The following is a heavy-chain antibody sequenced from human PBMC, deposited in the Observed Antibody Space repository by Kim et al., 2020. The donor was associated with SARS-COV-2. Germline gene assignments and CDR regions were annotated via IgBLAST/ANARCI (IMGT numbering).Heavy chain of an antibody. D-gene: IGHD5-12*01. V-gene: IGHV1-69*01. Sequence: NYAQKCQGRVTITADESTSTAYMELSSLRSEDTAVDYCAWGGGYDDAFDIWGQGTMVTVSS. CDR3: AWGGGYDDAFDI. J-gene: IGHJ3*02.